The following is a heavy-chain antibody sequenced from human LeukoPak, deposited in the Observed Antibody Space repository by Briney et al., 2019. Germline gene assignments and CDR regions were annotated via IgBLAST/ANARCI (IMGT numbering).Heavy chain of an antibody. Sequence: PGGSLRLFCAASGFTFSSYEMNWVRQAPGKGLEWVSYISSSCSTIYYADAVKGRFTISRDNAKNSLYLQMNSLRAEDTAVYYCAELGITMIGGVWGKGPTVTISS. V-gene: IGHV3-48*03. J-gene: IGHJ6*04. CDR2: ISSSCSTI. D-gene: IGHD3-10*02. CDR3: AELGITMIGGV. CDR1: GFTFSSYE.